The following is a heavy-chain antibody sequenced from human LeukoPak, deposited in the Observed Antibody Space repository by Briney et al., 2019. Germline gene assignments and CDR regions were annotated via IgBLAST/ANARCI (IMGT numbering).Heavy chain of an antibody. D-gene: IGHD3-22*01. CDR3: ARDLVVAIPGYFDY. J-gene: IGHJ4*02. CDR1: GGTFSSYA. CDR2: IIPILGIA. Sequence: ASVKVSCKASGGTFSSYAISWVRQAPGQGLEWMGRIIPILGIANYAQKFQGRVTMTRDTSTSTVYMELSSLRSEDTAVYYCARDLVVAIPGYFDYWGQGTLVTVSS. V-gene: IGHV1-69*04.